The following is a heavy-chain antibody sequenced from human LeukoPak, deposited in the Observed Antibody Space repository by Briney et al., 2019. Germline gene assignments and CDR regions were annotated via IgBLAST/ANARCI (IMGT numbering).Heavy chain of an antibody. J-gene: IGHJ3*02. D-gene: IGHD6-19*01. Sequence: AGGSLRLSCAVSALSFSTSWMDWVRQAPGKGLEWVAVISYDGSNKYYADSVKGRFTISRDNSKNTLFLEMNSLRAEDTAVYYCAKALTSGWYLDAFNIWGQGTMVTVSS. CDR3: AKALTSGWYLDAFNI. CDR1: ALSFSTSW. CDR2: ISYDGSNK. V-gene: IGHV3-30*18.